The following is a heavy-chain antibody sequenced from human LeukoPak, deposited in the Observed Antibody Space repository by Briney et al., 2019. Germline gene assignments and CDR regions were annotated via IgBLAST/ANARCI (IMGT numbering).Heavy chain of an antibody. J-gene: IGHJ6*04. V-gene: IGHV3-11*06. CDR2: ISSSSSYT. Sequence: GGSLRLSCAASGFTFSDYYMSWIRQAPGKGQEWVSYISSSSSYTNYADSVKGRFTISRDNAKNSLYLQMNSLRAEDTAVYYCARGIAAAGGMDVWGKGTTVTVSS. D-gene: IGHD6-13*01. CDR1: GFTFSDYY. CDR3: ARGIAAAGGMDV.